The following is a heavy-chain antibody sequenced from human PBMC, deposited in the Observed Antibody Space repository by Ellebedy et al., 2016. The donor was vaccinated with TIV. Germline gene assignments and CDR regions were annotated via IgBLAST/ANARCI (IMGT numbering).Heavy chain of an antibody. CDR3: AKDLNAVATAPYF. CDR2: ISGSGDRT. Sequence: PGGSLRLSCVGSGFSFSNYAMSWVRQAPGKGLEWVSAISGSGDRTYYADSVKGRFTISRDNSKNTLYLQMNTLRAEDTAVYYCAKDLNAVATAPYFWGQGTLVTVSS. J-gene: IGHJ4*02. D-gene: IGHD6-19*01. V-gene: IGHV3-23*01. CDR1: GFSFSNYA.